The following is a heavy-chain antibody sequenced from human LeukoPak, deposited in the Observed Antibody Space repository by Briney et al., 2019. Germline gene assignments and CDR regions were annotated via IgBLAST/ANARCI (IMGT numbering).Heavy chain of an antibody. V-gene: IGHV3-7*03. J-gene: IGHJ4*02. CDR2: IKQDGSEK. CDR1: RFTFITYW. Sequence: GGSLRLSGAASRFTFITYWMSWVRQAPGKGLEWVANIKQDGSEKYYVDSVKGRFTISRDNAKNSLYLQMNSLRVEDTAVYYCARAKGAAGTYLFDYWGQGTLVTVSS. D-gene: IGHD6-13*01. CDR3: ARAKGAAGTYLFDY.